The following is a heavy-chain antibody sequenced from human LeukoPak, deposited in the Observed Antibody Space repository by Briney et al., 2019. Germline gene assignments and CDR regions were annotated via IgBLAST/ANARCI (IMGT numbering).Heavy chain of an antibody. D-gene: IGHD1-26*01. Sequence: GGSLRPSCTAAGFTFGDYGMSWVRQAPGEGLEWVGHTRGEAYGGTREYAASVKGRFTISRDDSKSSACLQMNSLKTEDTAVYYCARVLDRSYYFSWVPDYWGQGTLVTVSS. V-gene: IGHV3-49*04. CDR3: ARVLDRSYYFSWVPDY. J-gene: IGHJ4*02. CDR2: TRGEAYGGTR. CDR1: GFTFGDYG.